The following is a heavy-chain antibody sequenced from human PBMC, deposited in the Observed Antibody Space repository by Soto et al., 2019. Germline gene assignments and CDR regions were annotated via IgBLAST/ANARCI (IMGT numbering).Heavy chain of an antibody. V-gene: IGHV1-18*01. CDR1: GYTFTSYG. D-gene: IGHD5-12*01. CDR2: ISAYNGNT. CDR3: ARTGGNSGYYHDFDY. Sequence: QVQLVQSGAEVKKPGASVKVSCKASGYTFTSYGISWVRQAPGQGLEWMGWISAYNGNTNYAQMFQGRVSMTTDTSTTTAYLDLRSLRSDDTAVYYCARTGGNSGYYHDFDYWGQGTLVTVSS. J-gene: IGHJ4*02.